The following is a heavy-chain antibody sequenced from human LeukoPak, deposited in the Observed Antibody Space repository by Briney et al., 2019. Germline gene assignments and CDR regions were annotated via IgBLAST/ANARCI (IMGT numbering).Heavy chain of an antibody. CDR3: ARESAGSGGEVGDY. V-gene: IGHV1-2*02. J-gene: IGHJ4*02. CDR2: INPNSGGT. CDR1: GYTFTGYY. Sequence: GASVKVSCKASGYTFTGYYMHWVRQAPGQGLEWMGWINPNSGGTNYAQKFQGRVTMTRDTSISTAYMELSRLRSDDTAVYYCARESAGSGGEVGDYWGQGTLVTVSS. D-gene: IGHD3-16*01.